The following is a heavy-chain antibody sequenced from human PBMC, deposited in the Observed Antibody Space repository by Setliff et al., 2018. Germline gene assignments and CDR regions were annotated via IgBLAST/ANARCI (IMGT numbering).Heavy chain of an antibody. J-gene: IGHJ4*01. CDR3: ARGSAGDNNSWYPYFFDS. Sequence: PPGRGLQWIGDISHTGSTNYNPSLRSQVTVSVDKSKNQFSLKVDSVTDADTAVYFCARGSAGDNNSWYPYFFDSWGRGTLVTVSS. D-gene: IGHD3-10*01. CDR2: ISHTGST. V-gene: IGHV4-4*01.